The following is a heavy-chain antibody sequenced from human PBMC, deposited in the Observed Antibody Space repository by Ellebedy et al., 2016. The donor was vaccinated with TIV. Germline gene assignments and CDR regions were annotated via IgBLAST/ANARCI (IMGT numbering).Heavy chain of an antibody. J-gene: IGHJ3*01. D-gene: IGHD3-22*01. Sequence: GESLKISCAASGFTLSSYAMHWVRQAPGKGLEWVAVISYDGSDKYYADSVKGRFTISRDNSKNTLYLQMNSLRAEDTAVYYCAKDWPITTNALDVWGQGTMVTVSS. CDR3: AKDWPITTNALDV. CDR1: GFTLSSYA. V-gene: IGHV3-30*07. CDR2: ISYDGSDK.